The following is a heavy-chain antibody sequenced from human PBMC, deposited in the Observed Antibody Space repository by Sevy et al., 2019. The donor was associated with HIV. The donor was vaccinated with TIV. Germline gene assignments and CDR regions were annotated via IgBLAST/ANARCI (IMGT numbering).Heavy chain of an antibody. CDR3: AKDAYYYDSSGYSMSQWYYGMDV. V-gene: IGHV3-23*01. J-gene: IGHJ6*02. Sequence: GGSLRPSCAASGFTFSTYAMSWVRQAPGKGLEWVSVISGSGGDTYYADSVKGRFTISRDNSKNTLYLQMNSLRAEDTAVYYCAKDAYYYDSSGYSMSQWYYGMDVWGQGTTVTVSS. CDR2: ISGSGGDT. CDR1: GFTFSTYA. D-gene: IGHD3-22*01.